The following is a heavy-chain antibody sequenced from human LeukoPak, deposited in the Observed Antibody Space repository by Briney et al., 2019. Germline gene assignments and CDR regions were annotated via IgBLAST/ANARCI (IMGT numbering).Heavy chain of an antibody. J-gene: IGHJ6*02. CDR2: INPNSGGT. CDR1: GYTFTGYY. CDR3: ARNWAPRRIEAMDV. Sequence: ASVKVSCKASGYTFTGYYMHWVRQAPGQGLEWMGWINPNSGGTNYAQKFQGRVTMTRDTSISTAYMELSRLRSDDTAVYYCARNWAPRRIEAMDVWGQGTTVTVSS. D-gene: IGHD7-27*01. V-gene: IGHV1-2*02.